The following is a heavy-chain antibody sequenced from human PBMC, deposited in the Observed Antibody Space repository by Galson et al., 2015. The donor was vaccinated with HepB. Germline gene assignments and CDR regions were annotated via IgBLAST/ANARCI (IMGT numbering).Heavy chain of an antibody. CDR2: IYYDGST. Sequence: SETLSLTCNVSGGSMSISRYSWGWIRQPPGKGLEWIGNIYYDGSTYYNPTLKSRVTISVDTSKNQFSLRLSSVTAADTAVYYCALVPIAILTFDDWGQGVLVTVSS. J-gene: IGHJ4*02. D-gene: IGHD2-21*01. V-gene: IGHV4-39*01. CDR1: GGSMSISRYS. CDR3: ALVPIAILTFDD.